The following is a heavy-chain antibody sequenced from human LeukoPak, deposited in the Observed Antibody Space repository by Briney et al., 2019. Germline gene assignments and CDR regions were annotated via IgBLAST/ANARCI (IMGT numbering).Heavy chain of an antibody. J-gene: IGHJ4*02. CDR1: GFTFSSYA. V-gene: IGHV3-23*01. CDR2: ISGSGGST. D-gene: IGHD1-26*01. CDR3: AKGRGYSGSYSPDY. Sequence: GGSLRLSCAASGFTFSSYAMSWVRQAPGKGLEWVSAISGSGGSTYYADSVKGRFTISRDNSKSTLYLQMNSLRAEDTAVYYCAKGRGYSGSYSPDYWGQGTLVTVSS.